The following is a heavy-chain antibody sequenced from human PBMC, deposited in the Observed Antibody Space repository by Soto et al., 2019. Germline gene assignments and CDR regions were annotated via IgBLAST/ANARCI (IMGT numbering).Heavy chain of an antibody. CDR1: GDTFSSYS. J-gene: IGHJ6*02. CDR2: IIPVFGSA. CDR3: ARDDGWNYRYYDMEV. D-gene: IGHD1-7*01. V-gene: IGHV1-69*01. Sequence: QVQLVQSGAEAKKPGSSVKVSCKASGDTFSSYSITWVRQAPGQGLEWMGGIIPVFGSANYAQKFQGRVTITADESTSTAYMELSSLRSQDTAVYFCARDDGWNYRYYDMEVWGQGTTVTVSS.